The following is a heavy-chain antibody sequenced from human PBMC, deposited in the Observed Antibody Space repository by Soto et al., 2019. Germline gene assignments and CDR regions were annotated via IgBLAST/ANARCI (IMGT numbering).Heavy chain of an antibody. V-gene: IGHV1-3*01. CDR3: ARDNSGWSDY. D-gene: IGHD6-19*01. CDR1: GYTFTRYV. J-gene: IGHJ4*02. CDR2: IDAGNGNT. Sequence: GASVKVSCEACGYTFTRYVMHWVRQAPGQRLEWMGWIDAGNGNTVYLQKLQGRVTITRDTSASTVYMELSSLRSEDTAVYYCARDNSGWSDYWGQGTLVTVSS.